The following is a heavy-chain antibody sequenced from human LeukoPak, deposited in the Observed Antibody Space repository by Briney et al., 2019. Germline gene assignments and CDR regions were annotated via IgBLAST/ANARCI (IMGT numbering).Heavy chain of an antibody. CDR2: IYPGDSDT. CDR3: ARRVEMYYYGMDV. V-gene: IGHV5-51*01. CDR1: GYSFTSYW. D-gene: IGHD5-24*01. J-gene: IGHJ6*02. Sequence: GESLKISCKGSGYSFTSYWIGWVRQMPGKGLEWMGIIYPGDSDTRYSPSFQGQVTISADKSISTAYPQWSSLKASDTAMYYRARRVEMYYYGMDVWGQGTTVTVSS.